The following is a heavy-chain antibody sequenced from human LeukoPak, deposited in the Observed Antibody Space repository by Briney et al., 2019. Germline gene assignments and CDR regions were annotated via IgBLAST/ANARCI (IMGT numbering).Heavy chain of an antibody. V-gene: IGHV3-48*02. Sequence: GGSLRLSCAASGFTFSDPSMTWVRQGPGKGLEWLSYISPTSHTLYADSVKGRFTISRDNAKNSLYLQMNSLKDEDTAVYYCATDKYGGPVHWGQGTLVTVSS. CDR1: GFTFSDPS. CDR3: ATDKYGGPVH. CDR2: ISPTSHT. D-gene: IGHD5-12*01. J-gene: IGHJ4*02.